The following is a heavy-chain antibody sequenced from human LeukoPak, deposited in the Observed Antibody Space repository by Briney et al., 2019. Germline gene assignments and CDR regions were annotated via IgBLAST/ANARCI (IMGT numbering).Heavy chain of an antibody. CDR3: AREAAAGTFYFDY. D-gene: IGHD6-13*01. V-gene: IGHV4-4*07. CDR1: GDSISNYY. J-gene: IGHJ4*02. CDR2: IYTSGST. Sequence: KPSETLSLTCIVSGDSISNYYWSWIRQPAGKGLEWIGRIYTSGSTNYNPSLKRRVTMSVDTSKNQFSLKLSSVTAADTAVYYCAREAAAGTFYFDYWGQGTLVTVSS.